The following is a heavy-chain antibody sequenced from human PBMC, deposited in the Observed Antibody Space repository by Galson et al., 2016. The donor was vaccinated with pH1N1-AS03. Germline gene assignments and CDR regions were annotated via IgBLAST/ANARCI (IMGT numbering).Heavy chain of an antibody. J-gene: IGHJ6*02. D-gene: IGHD3-16*01. CDR2: VDHSGII. CDR3: ARLLGKAFPRLGRNFGMDV. CDR1: GFTFSSYS. V-gene: IGHV4-34*01. Sequence: LRLSCAASGFTFSSYSVNWVRQSSGKGLEWIGEVDHSGIITYNPSLRSRLNISLDTSSRQFSLKLTSVTAADTAVYFCARLLGKAFPRLGRNFGMDVWGQGTTVTVSS.